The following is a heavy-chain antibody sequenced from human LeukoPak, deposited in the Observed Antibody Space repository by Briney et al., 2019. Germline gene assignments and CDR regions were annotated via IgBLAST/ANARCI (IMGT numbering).Heavy chain of an antibody. Sequence: VASVKVSCKASGYTFTSYAMHWVRQAPGQRLEWMGWINAGNGNTKYSQKFQGRVTMTRDTSTSTVYMELSSLRSEDTAVYYCARGNSGSYGYMDVWGKGTTVTVSS. D-gene: IGHD1-26*01. CDR1: GYTFTSYA. CDR3: ARGNSGSYGYMDV. CDR2: INAGNGNT. J-gene: IGHJ6*03. V-gene: IGHV1-3*01.